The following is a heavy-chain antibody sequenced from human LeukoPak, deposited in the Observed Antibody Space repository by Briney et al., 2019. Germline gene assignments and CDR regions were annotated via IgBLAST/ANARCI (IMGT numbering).Heavy chain of an antibody. CDR1: GGTFRSYA. D-gene: IGHD3-22*01. CDR2: INTNTGNP. CDR3: ARDRSITMIVNWFDP. J-gene: IGHJ5*02. Sequence: ASVKVSCKASGGTFRSYAFSWVRQAPGQGPEWMGWINTNTGNPTYAQGFTGRFVFSLDTSVSTAYLQISSLKAEDTAVYYCARDRSITMIVNWFDPWGQGTLVTVSS. V-gene: IGHV7-4-1*02.